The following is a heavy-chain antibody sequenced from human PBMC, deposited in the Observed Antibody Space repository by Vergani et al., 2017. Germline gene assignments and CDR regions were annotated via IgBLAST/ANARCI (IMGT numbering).Heavy chain of an antibody. D-gene: IGHD6-19*01. CDR1: GGSISSAGYY. CDR2: IYYSGST. J-gene: IGHJ5*02. Sequence: QVQLQESGPGLVKSSETLSLTCSVSGGSISSAGYYWSWIRQHPEKGLEWIGYIYYSGSTYYNPSLKSRVSISVDTSKNQFSLKLSSVTAADTAVYYCASDTHSGQRADRWGQGILVTVTS. V-gene: IGHV4-31*03. CDR3: ASDTHSGQRADR.